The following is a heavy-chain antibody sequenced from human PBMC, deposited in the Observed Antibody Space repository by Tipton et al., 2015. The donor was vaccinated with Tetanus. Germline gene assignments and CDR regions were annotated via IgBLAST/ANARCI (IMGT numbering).Heavy chain of an antibody. CDR3: ARAVAGSRVLDY. Sequence: TLSLTCTVSGGSVSSGSYYWSWIRQPPGKGLEWIGYIYYSGSTNYNPSLKSRVTISVDTSKNQFSPKLSSVTAADTAVYYCARAVAGSRVLDYWGQGTLVTVSS. CDR1: GGSVSSGSYY. J-gene: IGHJ4*02. D-gene: IGHD6-19*01. CDR2: IYYSGST. V-gene: IGHV4-61*01.